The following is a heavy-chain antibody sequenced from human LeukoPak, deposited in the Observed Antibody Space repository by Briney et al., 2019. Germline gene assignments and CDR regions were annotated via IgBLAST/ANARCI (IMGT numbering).Heavy chain of an antibody. CDR2: IYHSGST. CDR1: GYSISSGYY. CDR3: ARVSPYYYDSSGYYLTDYYYYYMDV. Sequence: PSETLSLTCTVSGYSISSGYYWGWIRQPPGKGLEWIGSIYHSGSTYYNPSLKSRVTISVDTSKNQFSLKLSSVTAADTAVYYCARVSPYYYDSSGYYLTDYYYYYMDVWGKGTTVTVSS. V-gene: IGHV4-38-2*02. J-gene: IGHJ6*03. D-gene: IGHD3-22*01.